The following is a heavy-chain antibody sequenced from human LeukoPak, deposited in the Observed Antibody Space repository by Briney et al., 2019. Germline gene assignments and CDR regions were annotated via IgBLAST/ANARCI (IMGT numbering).Heavy chain of an antibody. J-gene: IGHJ3*02. CDR1: GFTFSSYS. V-gene: IGHV3-21*01. CDR3: ARVTTYYYDSSGYYNAFDI. Sequence: GGSLRLSCAASGFTFSSYSMNWVRQAPGKGLEWVSSISSSSSYIYYADSVKGRFTISRDNAKNSLYLQMNSLRAEDTAVYYCARVTTYYYDSSGYYNAFDIRGQGTMVTVSS. D-gene: IGHD3-22*01. CDR2: ISSSSSYI.